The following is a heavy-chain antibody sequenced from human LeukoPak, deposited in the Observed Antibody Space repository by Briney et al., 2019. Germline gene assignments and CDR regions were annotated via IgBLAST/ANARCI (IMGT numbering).Heavy chain of an antibody. CDR1: GFTFTSYS. J-gene: IGHJ4*02. Sequence: GGSLRLSCAASGFTFTSYSMHWVRQAPGKGLEWVSGISWNSGSIGYADSVKGRFTISRDNAKNSLYLQMNSLRAEDTALYYCAKDRWELLPEYYFDYWGQGTLVTVSS. V-gene: IGHV3-9*01. D-gene: IGHD1-26*01. CDR3: AKDRWELLPEYYFDY. CDR2: ISWNSGSI.